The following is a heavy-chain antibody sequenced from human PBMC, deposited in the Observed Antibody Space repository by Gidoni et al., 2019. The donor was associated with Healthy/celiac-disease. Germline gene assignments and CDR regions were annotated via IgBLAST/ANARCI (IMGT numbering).Heavy chain of an antibody. CDR2: INPNSGGT. CDR1: GYTFTGSY. J-gene: IGHJ4*02. Sequence: QVQLVQSGAEVKKPGASVKVSCKASGYTFTGSYMHWVRQAPGQGLEWMGWINPNSGGTNYAQKFQGRVTMTRDTSISTAYMELSRLRSDDTAVYYCARDYLRAAAGRGGGLGYWGQGTLVTVSS. CDR3: ARDYLRAAAGRGGGLGY. D-gene: IGHD6-13*01. V-gene: IGHV1-2*02.